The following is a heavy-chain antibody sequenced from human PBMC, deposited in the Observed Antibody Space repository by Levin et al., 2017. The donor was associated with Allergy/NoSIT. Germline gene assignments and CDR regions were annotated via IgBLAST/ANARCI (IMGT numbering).Heavy chain of an antibody. D-gene: IGHD2-8*01. CDR1: GFTFSNYA. Sequence: GGSLRLSCAASGFTFSNYAMHWVRQAPGKGLEWVAVILYDGTNKYYADSVKGRFSISRDNSKNTLYLEMNSLRPEDTALYYCARDSYNAVLRGPGGYWGQGTLVTVSS. CDR3: ARDSYNAVLRGPGGY. J-gene: IGHJ4*02. V-gene: IGHV3-30*01. CDR2: ILYDGTNK.